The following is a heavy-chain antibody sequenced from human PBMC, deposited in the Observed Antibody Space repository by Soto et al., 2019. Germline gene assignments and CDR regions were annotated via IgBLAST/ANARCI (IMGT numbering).Heavy chain of an antibody. Sequence: ASVKVSCKTSGYSFTDYKLHWVRQAPGQGLEWMGWVDPNGGGSNSAQKFQGSVTVTWDTSITTAYLDLTRLTTNDTATYFCATWVDYGDFEGFDFWGKGTLVTVSS. CDR2: VDPNGGGS. J-gene: IGHJ4*02. CDR1: GYSFTDYK. D-gene: IGHD4-17*01. V-gene: IGHV1-2*04. CDR3: ATWVDYGDFEGFDF.